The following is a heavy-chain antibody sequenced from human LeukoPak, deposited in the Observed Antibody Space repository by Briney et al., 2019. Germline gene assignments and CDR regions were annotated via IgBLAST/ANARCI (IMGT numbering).Heavy chain of an antibody. CDR1: GYSISSGYY. Sequence: SETLSLTCTVSGYSISSGYYWGWIRQPPGKGLEWIGRIYTSGSTNYNPSLKSRVTISVDTSKNQFSLKLSSVAAADTAVYYCAISVYGSGSYSDYWGQGTLVTVSS. CDR2: IYTSGST. J-gene: IGHJ4*02. V-gene: IGHV4-38-2*02. D-gene: IGHD3-10*01. CDR3: AISVYGSGSYSDY.